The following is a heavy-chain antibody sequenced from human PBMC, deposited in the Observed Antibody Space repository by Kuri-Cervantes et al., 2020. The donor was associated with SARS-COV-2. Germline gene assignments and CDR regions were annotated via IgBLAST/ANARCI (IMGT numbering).Heavy chain of an antibody. D-gene: IGHD1-26*01. Sequence: GGSLRLSCAASGFPFSTYEMSWVRQAPGKGLEWISYLSDGCDSKYYADSVKSRFTISIDNAKNTLYLQMNSLRAEDTAVYYCSVAVGYWGQGTLVTVSS. CDR3: SVAVGY. V-gene: IGHV3-48*03. CDR2: LSDGCDSK. J-gene: IGHJ4*02. CDR1: GFPFSTYE.